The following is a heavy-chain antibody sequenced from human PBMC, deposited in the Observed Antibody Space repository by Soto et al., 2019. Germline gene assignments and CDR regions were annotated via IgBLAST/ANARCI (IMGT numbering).Heavy chain of an antibody. Sequence: SVKVSCKASGGTFSSYTISWVRQAPGQGLEWMGRIIPILGIANYAQKFQGRVTITADKSTSTAYMELSSLRSEDTAVYYCGREEVVPADTYYYYIDVGGKWTTVTVYS. V-gene: IGHV1-69*04. D-gene: IGHD2-2*01. CDR2: IIPILGIA. CDR1: GGTFSSYT. CDR3: GREEVVPADTYYYYIDV. J-gene: IGHJ6*03.